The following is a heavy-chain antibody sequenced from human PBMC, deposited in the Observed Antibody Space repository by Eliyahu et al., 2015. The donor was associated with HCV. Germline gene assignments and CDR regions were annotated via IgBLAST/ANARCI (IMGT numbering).Heavy chain of an antibody. Sequence: EVQLVESGGGLVQPGGSLRLSCAASGFTFSSYAMHWVRQAPGKGLEYVSAISSNGGSTYYANSVKGRFTISRDNSKNTLYLQMGSLRAEDMAVYYCARSGTYGAYRYGAGAFDIWGQGTMVTVSS. D-gene: IGHD3-10*01. CDR2: ISSNGGST. V-gene: IGHV3-64*01. J-gene: IGHJ3*02. CDR3: ARSGTYGAYRYGAGAFDI. CDR1: GFTFSSYA.